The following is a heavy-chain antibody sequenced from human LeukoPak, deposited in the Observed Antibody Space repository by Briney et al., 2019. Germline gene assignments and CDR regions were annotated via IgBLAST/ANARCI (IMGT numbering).Heavy chain of an antibody. D-gene: IGHD3-22*01. CDR1: GFGLSGYA. CDR2: IPTDGSKK. V-gene: IGHV3-30-3*01. Sequence: GGSLRLSCAASGFGLSGYAMHWVRQAPGKGLEWVAVIPTDGSKKYYADSVKGRFTISRDNSKYTLDLQMNSLRDEDTAVYYCARSRGATGYYWVDYWGQGSLVTVSS. CDR3: ARSRGATGYYWVDY. J-gene: IGHJ4*02.